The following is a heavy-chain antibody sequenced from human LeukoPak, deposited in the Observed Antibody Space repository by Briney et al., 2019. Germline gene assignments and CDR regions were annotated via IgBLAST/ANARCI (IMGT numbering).Heavy chain of an antibody. CDR3: ARHSTEDKYDFWSGYPYYYCYMDV. Sequence: SETLSLTCTVSGGSISSYYWSWIRQPPGKGLEWIGYIYTSGSTNYNPSLKSRVTISVDTSKNQFFLKLSSVTAADTAVYYCARHSTEDKYDFWSGYPYYYCYMDVWGKGTTVTVSS. D-gene: IGHD3-3*01. CDR1: GGSISSYY. CDR2: IYTSGST. J-gene: IGHJ6*03. V-gene: IGHV4-4*09.